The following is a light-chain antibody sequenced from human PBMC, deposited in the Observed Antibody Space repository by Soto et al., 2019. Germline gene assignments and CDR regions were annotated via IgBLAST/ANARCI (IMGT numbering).Light chain of an antibody. CDR2: DTN. J-gene: IGLJ2*01. CDR1: RSNVGINY. V-gene: IGLV1-51*01. CDR3: VTWDNTLTAVV. Sequence: QSVLTQPPSVSAAPRQKVTISCSGSRSNVGINYVAWYQQLPGAAPKLLIYDTNKRPSGIPDRFSGSKSGTSATLDITGLQTGDEADYYCVTWDNTLTAVVFGGGTQLTVL.